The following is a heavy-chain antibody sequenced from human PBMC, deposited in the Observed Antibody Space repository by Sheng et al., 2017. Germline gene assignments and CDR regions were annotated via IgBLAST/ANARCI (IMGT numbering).Heavy chain of an antibody. V-gene: IGHV3-33*01. J-gene: IGHJ3*02. CDR3: ARGDSSGYYEFRAFDI. CDR2: IWYDGSNK. CDR1: GFTFSSYG. D-gene: IGHD3-22*01. Sequence: QVQLVESGGGVVQPGRSLRLSCAASGFTFSSYGMHWVRQAPGKGLEWVAVIWYDGSNKYYADSVKGRFTISRDNSKNTLYLQMNSLRAEDTAVYYCARGDSSGYYEFRAFDIWGQGTMVTVSS.